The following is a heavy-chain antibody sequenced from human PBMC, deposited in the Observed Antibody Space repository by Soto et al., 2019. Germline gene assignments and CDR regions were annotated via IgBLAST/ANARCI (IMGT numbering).Heavy chain of an antibody. D-gene: IGHD3-10*01. Sequence: QLQLQESGPGLVKPSETLSLTCTVSGGSISSSSYYWGWIRQPPGKGLEWIGSIYYSRSTYYNPSPKSRVTISVDTSKNQFSVKLSSVTAADTAVYYCASKISWFDFDYWGQGTLVTVSS. CDR2: IYYSRST. J-gene: IGHJ4*02. CDR1: GGSISSSSYY. V-gene: IGHV4-39*01. CDR3: ASKISWFDFDY.